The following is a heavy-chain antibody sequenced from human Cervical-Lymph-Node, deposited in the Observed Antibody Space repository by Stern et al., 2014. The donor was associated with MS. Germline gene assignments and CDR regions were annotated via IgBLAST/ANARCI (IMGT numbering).Heavy chain of an antibody. V-gene: IGHV1-69*01. J-gene: IGHJ4*02. CDR1: GGPFSRFA. CDR3: ARGKYTYYYDRYFDS. CDR2: VTPIYGTP. Sequence: QVQLVPSGAELKKPGSSLKVSCQASGGPFSRFAIDCVRQAPGTGLEWMGGVTPIYGTPHYAHNFPGRVTITADESTGTGYMELSSMRSDDTAVYYCARGKYTYYYDRYFDSWGQGTLVTVSS. D-gene: IGHD3-22*01.